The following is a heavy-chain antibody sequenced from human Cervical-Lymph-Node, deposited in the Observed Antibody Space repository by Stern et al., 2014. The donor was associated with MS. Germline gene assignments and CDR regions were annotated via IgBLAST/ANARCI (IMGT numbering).Heavy chain of an antibody. CDR2: IYWNDDK. D-gene: IGHD4-23*01. Sequence: QITLKESGPTLVKPTQTLTLTCTFSGFSLTTSGVGVGWIRQPPGKALEWLALIYWNDDKRYSPSLKSRLAITKDTSKNQVVLTVTNMDTVDTATYYCAHRYQLRWAVWGQGTTVTVSS. V-gene: IGHV2-5*01. J-gene: IGHJ6*02. CDR1: GFSLTTSGVG. CDR3: AHRYQLRWAV.